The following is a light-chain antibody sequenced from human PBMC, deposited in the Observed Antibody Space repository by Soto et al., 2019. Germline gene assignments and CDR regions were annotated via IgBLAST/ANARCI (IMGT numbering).Light chain of an antibody. CDR3: CSYAGSYTFGPDV. CDR1: SSDVGGYNY. CDR2: DVS. V-gene: IGLV2-11*01. J-gene: IGLJ1*01. Sequence: QSALTQPRSVSGSPGQSVTISCTGTSSDVGGYNYVSWYQQHPGKAPKLMIYDVSKRPSGVPDRFSGSKSGNMASLTISGLQAEDEADYYCCSYAGSYTFGPDVFGTGTKVTVL.